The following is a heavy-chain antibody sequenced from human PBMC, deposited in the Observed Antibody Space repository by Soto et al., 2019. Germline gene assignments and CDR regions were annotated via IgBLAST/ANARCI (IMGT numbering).Heavy chain of an antibody. CDR3: AKYYMVTRSPFDY. CDR1: GFTFNNYA. D-gene: IGHD5-18*01. V-gene: IGHV3-23*01. CDR2: ISATGGST. Sequence: PGGSLRLSCAASGFTFNNYAMNWVRQAPGKGLEWVATISATGGSTYYADSVKGRFTISRDNSKNTLYLQMNSLRAEDTAVYYCAKYYMVTRSPFDYWGQGTLVTVSS. J-gene: IGHJ4*02.